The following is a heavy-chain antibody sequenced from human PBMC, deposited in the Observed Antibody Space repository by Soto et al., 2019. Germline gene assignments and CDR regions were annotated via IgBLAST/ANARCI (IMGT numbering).Heavy chain of an antibody. CDR3: ARHLRLAAAGTGAIDY. CDR2: IYYTGST. D-gene: IGHD6-13*01. V-gene: IGHV4-59*08. CDR1: GGSISHDY. J-gene: IGHJ4*02. Sequence: QVQLQESGPGLLQPSETLSLTCTIYGGSISHDYCSWIRQPPGKGLQWIGYIYYTGSTSYNPSLRRRVTISLDASKNQFSLKLRSVAAADAVVYYCARHLRLAAAGTGAIDYWGRVTLVTVSS.